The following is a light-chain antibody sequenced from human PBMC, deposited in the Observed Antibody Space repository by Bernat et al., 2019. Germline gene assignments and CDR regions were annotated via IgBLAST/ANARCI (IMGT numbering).Light chain of an antibody. CDR1: SGSIAGNY. CDR2: EDN. V-gene: IGLV6-57*04. CDR3: QSYDSSVWV. J-gene: IGLJ3*02. Sequence: NFMLTQPHSVSESPGKTVTISCSRSSGSIAGNYVQWYPQRPGSAPTAVMYEDNQRPYGVPDRFSGSIDRSSNSASLTISGLKTEDEADYYCQSYDSSVWVFGGGTKLTVL.